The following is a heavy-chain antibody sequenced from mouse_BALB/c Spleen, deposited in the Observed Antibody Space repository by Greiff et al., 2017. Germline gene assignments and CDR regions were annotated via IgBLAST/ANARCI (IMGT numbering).Heavy chain of an antibody. CDR1: GFSLTGYG. D-gene: IGHD1-1*01. CDR3: ARSYGSSYYFDY. V-gene: IGHV2-6-7*01. Sequence: QVQLKESGPGLVAPSQSLSITCTVSGFSLTGYGVNWVRQPPGKGLEWLGMIWGDGSTDYNSALKSRLSISKDNSKSQVFLKMNSLQTDDTARYYCARSYGSSYYFDYWGQGTTLTVSS. J-gene: IGHJ2*01. CDR2: IWGDGST.